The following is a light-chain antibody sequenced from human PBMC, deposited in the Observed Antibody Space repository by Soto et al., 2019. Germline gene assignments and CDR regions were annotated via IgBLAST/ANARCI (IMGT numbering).Light chain of an antibody. CDR3: QQYGSSPIT. CDR2: DTS. Sequence: VVVTQSPATLSLSPGERGTLSCGASQSVSSSYVAWYQHKPGLAPRLLIHDTSSRAIGIPDRLSGSKSGTNFTLTIRRMEPEDVGMYYCQQYGSSPITFGQGTRLEIK. J-gene: IGKJ5*01. CDR1: QSVSSSY. V-gene: IGKV3D-20*01.